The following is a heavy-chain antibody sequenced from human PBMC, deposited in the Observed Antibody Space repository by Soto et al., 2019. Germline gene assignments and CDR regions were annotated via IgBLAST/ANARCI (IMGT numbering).Heavy chain of an antibody. CDR3: ARARIQVDIVATAIYYYYVMDV. V-gene: IGHV4-4*02. D-gene: IGHD5-12*01. CDR1: GGSISSSNW. Sequence: PSETLSLTCAVSGGSISSSNWWSWVRQPPGKGLEWIGEIYHSGSTNYNPSLKSRVTISVDKSKNQFSLKLSSVTAADTAVYYCARARIQVDIVATAIYYYYVMDVWGQGTTVTVSS. CDR2: IYHSGST. J-gene: IGHJ6*02.